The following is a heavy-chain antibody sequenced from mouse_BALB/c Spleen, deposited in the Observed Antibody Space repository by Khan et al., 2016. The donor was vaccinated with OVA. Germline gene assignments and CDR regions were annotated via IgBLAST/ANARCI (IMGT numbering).Heavy chain of an antibody. V-gene: IGHV1-4*01. CDR2: INPSSGYT. Sequence: QVQLKESGAELARPGASVKMSCKASGYTFTSYTIPWIKQRPGKGLEWIGYINPSSGYTNYNQKFKDKATLTADKSSTTAYMQLSSLTSDDSAVYYCARDGAYYRNDGWFAYWGQGTLVTVSA. CDR3: ARDGAYYRNDGWFAY. D-gene: IGHD2-14*01. J-gene: IGHJ3*01. CDR1: GYTFTSYT.